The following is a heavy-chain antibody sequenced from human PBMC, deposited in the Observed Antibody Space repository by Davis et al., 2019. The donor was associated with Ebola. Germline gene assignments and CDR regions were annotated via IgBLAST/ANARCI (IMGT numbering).Heavy chain of an antibody. V-gene: IGHV3-30*02. CDR2: IRYDGSNK. CDR3: ARDTGNNMPFDY. Sequence: GESLKISCAASGFTFSSYGMHWVRQAPGKGLEWVAFIRYDGSNKYYADSVKGRFTISRDNSKNTLYLQMNSLRSEDTAVYYCARDTGNNMPFDYWGQGTLVTVSS. CDR1: GFTFSSYG. D-gene: IGHD2-2*01. J-gene: IGHJ4*02.